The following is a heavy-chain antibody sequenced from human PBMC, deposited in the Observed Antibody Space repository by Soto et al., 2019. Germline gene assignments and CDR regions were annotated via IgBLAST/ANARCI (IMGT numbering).Heavy chain of an antibody. CDR2: IHSDGTST. D-gene: IGHD1-26*01. J-gene: IGHJ3*01. CDR3: ARADRGAFDL. CDR1: GFTFDYYW. Sequence: EVQLVESGGGLVQPGESLRLSCAASGFTFDYYWMHWVRQAPGKGLVWVSRIHSDGTSTTYADSVKGRFTISRDNAKNTLSLQLNSLRAEDTAVYYCARADRGAFDLWGQGKVVTVSS. V-gene: IGHV3-74*01.